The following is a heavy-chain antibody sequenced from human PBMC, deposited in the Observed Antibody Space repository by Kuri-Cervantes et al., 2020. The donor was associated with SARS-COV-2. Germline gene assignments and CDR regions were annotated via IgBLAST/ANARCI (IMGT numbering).Heavy chain of an antibody. Sequence: GESLKISCAASGFTFSSYAMSWVRQAPGKGLEWVSAISGSGGSTYYADSVKGRFAISRDNSKNTLYLQMNSLRAEDTAVYYCAKSGGDCSSTSCYAQTGGGMDVWGQGTTVTVSS. J-gene: IGHJ6*02. D-gene: IGHD2-2*01. CDR1: GFTFSSYA. CDR3: AKSGGDCSSTSCYAQTGGGMDV. CDR2: ISGSGGST. V-gene: IGHV3-23*01.